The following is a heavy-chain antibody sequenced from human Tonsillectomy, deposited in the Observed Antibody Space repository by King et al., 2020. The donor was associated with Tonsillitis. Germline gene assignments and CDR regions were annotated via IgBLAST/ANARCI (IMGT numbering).Heavy chain of an antibody. D-gene: IGHD3-16*02. CDR3: ARDESPDYDYVWVSYRYAFDI. Sequence: VQLVESGGGSVQPGGSLRLSCAASGFTFSSYWMHWVRHAPGKGLVWVSRINSDGSSTSYADSVKGRFTISRDNAKNTLYLQMNSLRAEDTAVYYCARDESPDYDYVWVSYRYAFDIWGQGTMVTVSS. CDR2: INSDGSST. V-gene: IGHV3-74*01. CDR1: GFTFSSYW. J-gene: IGHJ3*02.